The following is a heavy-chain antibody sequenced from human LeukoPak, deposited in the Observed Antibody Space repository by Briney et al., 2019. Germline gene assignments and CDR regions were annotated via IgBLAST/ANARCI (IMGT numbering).Heavy chain of an antibody. Sequence: SVKVSCKASGGTFSSYAISWVRQAPGKGLEWMGGIIPIFGTANYAQKFQGRVTITADESTSTAYMELSSLRSEDTAVYYCALTLDYDYVWGSYRRFDYWGQGTLVTVSS. J-gene: IGHJ4*02. V-gene: IGHV1-69*13. D-gene: IGHD3-16*02. CDR2: IIPIFGTA. CDR1: GGTFSSYA. CDR3: ALTLDYDYVWGSYRRFDY.